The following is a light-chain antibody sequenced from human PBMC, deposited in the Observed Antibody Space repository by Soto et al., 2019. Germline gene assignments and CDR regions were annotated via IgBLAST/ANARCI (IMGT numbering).Light chain of an antibody. V-gene: IGKV3-20*01. J-gene: IGKJ1*01. Sequence: EIVLTQSPGTLSLSPGERATLSCRASQSFRSSYLAWYQQKPGQAPRLLIYGASSRATGIPDRFSGSGSGTDFTLTISRLEPEDFAVYYCQQYNNWPPWTFGQGTKVEIK. CDR2: GAS. CDR3: QQYNNWPPWT. CDR1: QSFRSSY.